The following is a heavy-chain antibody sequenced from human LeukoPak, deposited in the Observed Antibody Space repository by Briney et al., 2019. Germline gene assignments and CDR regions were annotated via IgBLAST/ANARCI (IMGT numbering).Heavy chain of an antibody. CDR1: GSTFDRCS. CDR3: ARGRGSYYYYMDV. J-gene: IGHJ6*03. V-gene: IGHV3-21*01. D-gene: IGHD2-15*01. CDR2: ISSSSSYI. Sequence: GGSLRLSCAASGSTFDRCSTNWVRHATEKGLEWVSSISSSSSYIYYADSVKGRFTISRDKAKNSLYLQMNSLRAEDTAVYYCARGRGSYYYYMDVWGKGTTVTASS.